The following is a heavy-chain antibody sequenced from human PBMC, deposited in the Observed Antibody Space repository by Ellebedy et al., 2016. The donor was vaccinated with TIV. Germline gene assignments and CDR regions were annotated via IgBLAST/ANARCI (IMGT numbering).Heavy chain of an antibody. D-gene: IGHD5-12*01. J-gene: IGHJ4*02. V-gene: IGHV3-7*01. CDR3: ARDRGYDTFDY. CDR2: IKEDGSEE. CDR1: GFTFSLNW. Sequence: GESLKISCAASGFTFSLNWMYWVRQAPGKGLEWMANIKEDGSEEYYVASVKGRFTISRDNAKNSLYLQMNSLRAEDTAVYYCARDRGYDTFDYWGQGILVTVSS.